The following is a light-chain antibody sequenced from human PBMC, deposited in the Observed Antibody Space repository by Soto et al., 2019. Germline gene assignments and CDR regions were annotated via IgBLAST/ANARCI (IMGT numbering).Light chain of an antibody. CDR2: DVS. V-gene: IGLV2-14*01. J-gene: IGLJ1*01. Sequence: QSVLTQPASVSGSPGQSITISCTGTSSDVGAYNYVSWYQQYPGKAPTLMIYDVSDRPSGVSNRFSGSKSGNTASLTISGLQAEDEADYHCSSYTSGSTYVFGTGTKVTVL. CDR3: SSYTSGSTYV. CDR1: SSDVGAYNY.